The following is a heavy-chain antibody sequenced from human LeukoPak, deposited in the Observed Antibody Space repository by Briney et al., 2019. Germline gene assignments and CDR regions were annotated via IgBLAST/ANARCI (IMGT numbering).Heavy chain of an antibody. CDR3: ARLFMESENYFDY. CDR2: ISYDGSNK. V-gene: IGHV3-30-3*01. D-gene: IGHD3-3*01. CDR1: GFTFSSYA. J-gene: IGHJ4*02. Sequence: GGSLRLSCAASGFTFSSYAMHWVRQAPGKGLEWVAVISYDGSNKYYADSVKGRFTISRDNSKNTLHLQMNSLRAEDTAVYYCARLFMESENYFDYWGQGTLVTVSS.